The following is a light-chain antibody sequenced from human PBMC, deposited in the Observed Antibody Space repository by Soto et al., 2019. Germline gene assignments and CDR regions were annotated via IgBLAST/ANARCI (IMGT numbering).Light chain of an antibody. CDR2: GAS. Sequence: EIVLTQSPGTLSLSPGEKATLSCKASQTVISKFLAWYQQKPGQPPRLLILGASTRATGVADRFSGGGSGTDFTLTISRLEPEDFAVYYCQQYGDSVLTFDGGTRVEIK. CDR1: QTVISKF. CDR3: QQYGDSVLT. V-gene: IGKV3-20*01. J-gene: IGKJ4*01.